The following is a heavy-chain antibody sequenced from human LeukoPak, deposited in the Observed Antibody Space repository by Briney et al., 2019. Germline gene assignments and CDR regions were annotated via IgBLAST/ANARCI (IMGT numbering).Heavy chain of an antibody. Sequence: TSQTLSLTCTVSGGSISSGGYYWSWIRQHRGRGLEWIGYIYYSGSTYYNPSLKSRITISVDTSKNQFSLKLSSVTAADTAVYYCARTYSSGWYVWFDPWGQGTLVTASS. CDR1: GGSISSGGYY. CDR3: ARTYSSGWYVWFDP. J-gene: IGHJ5*02. D-gene: IGHD6-19*01. V-gene: IGHV4-31*03. CDR2: IYYSGST.